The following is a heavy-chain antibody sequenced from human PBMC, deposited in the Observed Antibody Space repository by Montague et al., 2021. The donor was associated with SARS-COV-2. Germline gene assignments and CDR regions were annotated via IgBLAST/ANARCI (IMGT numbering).Heavy chain of an antibody. V-gene: IGHV4-34*01. D-gene: IGHD3-3*01. CDR3: ARGQRQSFSVFGVLAGGPERKHYGLDV. CDR2: IDQGGAT. Sequence: SETLSLTCAVYGGSFNNYYWTWIRRAPGKGLEWIGEIDQGGATNYSPAFRSRLTLSVDTSKNQFSLKLNSVTAADTAVYFCARGQRQSFSVFGVLAGGPERKHYGLDVWGLGTTVTVS. CDR1: GGSFNNYY. J-gene: IGHJ6*02.